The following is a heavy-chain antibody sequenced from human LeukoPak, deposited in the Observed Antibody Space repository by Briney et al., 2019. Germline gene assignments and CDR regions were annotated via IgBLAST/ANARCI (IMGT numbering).Heavy chain of an antibody. CDR2: INPSGST. CDR3: ARRDAFDI. Sequence: ASETLSLTCAVYGGSFSGYYWNWIRQPPGKGLEWIGEINPSGSTNYNPSLKSRVTISLDTSKNQFSLKLNSVTAADTAVCYCARRDAFDIWGQGTMVTVSS. J-gene: IGHJ3*02. CDR1: GGSFSGYY. V-gene: IGHV4-34*01.